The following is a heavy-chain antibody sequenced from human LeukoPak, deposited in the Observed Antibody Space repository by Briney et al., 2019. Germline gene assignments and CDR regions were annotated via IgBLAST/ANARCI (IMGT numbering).Heavy chain of an antibody. CDR1: GFTFDDYG. V-gene: IGHV3-20*04. D-gene: IGHD1-26*01. J-gene: IGHJ6*03. CDR2: INWNGGSS. CDR3: ASAFSGLGYYYYYYMDV. Sequence: RSGGSLRLSCSASGFTFDDYGISWVRPAPRKGLEWVSGINWNGGSSGYADSVKGRFTISRDNTKNSLYLQMNSLRAEDTALYYCASAFSGLGYYYYYYMDVWGKGTTVTVSS.